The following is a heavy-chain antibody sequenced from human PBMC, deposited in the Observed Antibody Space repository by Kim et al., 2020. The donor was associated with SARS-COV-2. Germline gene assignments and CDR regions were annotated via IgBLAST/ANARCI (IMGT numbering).Heavy chain of an antibody. V-gene: IGHV3-33*06. Sequence: GGSLRLSCAASGFTFSSYGMHWVRQAPGKGLEWVAVIWYDGSNKYYADSVKGRFTISRDNSKNTLYLQMNSLRAEDTAVYYCAKARSPPLYYYYGMDVWGQGTTVTVSS. CDR2: IWYDGSNK. CDR3: AKARSPPLYYYYGMDV. J-gene: IGHJ6*02. CDR1: GFTFSSYG.